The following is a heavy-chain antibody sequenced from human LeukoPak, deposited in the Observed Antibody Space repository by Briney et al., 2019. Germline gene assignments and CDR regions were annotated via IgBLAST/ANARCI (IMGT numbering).Heavy chain of an antibody. CDR2: ISYDGSNK. CDR3: TKDGTAIPLYYFDY. J-gene: IGHJ4*02. Sequence: GGSLRLSCAASGFTFSSYVMHWVRQAPGKGLEWVAVISYDGSNKYYADSVKGRFTISRDNSKNTLYLQMNSLRPEDTAVYYCTKDGTAIPLYYFDYWGQGTLVTVSS. V-gene: IGHV3-30*04. D-gene: IGHD5-18*01. CDR1: GFTFSSYV.